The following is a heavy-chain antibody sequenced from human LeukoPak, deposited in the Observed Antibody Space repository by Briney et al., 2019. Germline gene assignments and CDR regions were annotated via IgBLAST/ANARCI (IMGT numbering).Heavy chain of an antibody. CDR3: ARSYSGSYYADAFDI. Sequence: GGSLRLSCAASGFTFDDYGMSWVRQAPGKGLEWVSGINWNGGSTGYADSVKGRFTISRDNAKNSLYLQMNSLRAEDTALYYCARSYSGSYYADAFDIWGQGTMVTVSS. J-gene: IGHJ3*02. D-gene: IGHD1-26*01. CDR2: INWNGGST. V-gene: IGHV3-20*04. CDR1: GFTFDDYG.